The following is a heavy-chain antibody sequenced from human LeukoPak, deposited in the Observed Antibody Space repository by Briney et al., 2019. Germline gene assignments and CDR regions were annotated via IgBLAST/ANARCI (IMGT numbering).Heavy chain of an antibody. CDR1: RFTFSSYD. D-gene: IGHD6-13*01. J-gene: IGHJ4*02. CDR3: AREAAGHFDY. V-gene: IGHV3-13*01. CDR2: IGTAGDT. Sequence: PGGSLRPSCAASRFTFSSYDMHWVRQAPGKGLEWVSAIGTAGDTYYPGSVKGRFTISRENAKNSLYLQMNSLRAGDTAVYYCAREAAGHFDYWGQGTLVTVSS.